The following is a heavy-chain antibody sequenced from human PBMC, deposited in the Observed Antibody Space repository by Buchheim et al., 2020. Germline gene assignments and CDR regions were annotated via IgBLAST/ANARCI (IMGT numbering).Heavy chain of an antibody. CDR3: ARIGGRGYCSGGSCYSDDY. J-gene: IGHJ4*02. CDR1: GYTFTSYY. CDR2: INPSGGST. V-gene: IGHV1-46*01. D-gene: IGHD2-15*01. Sequence: QVQLVQSGAEVKKPGASVKVSCKASGYTFTSYYMHWVRQAPGQGLEWMGIINPSGGSTSYAQKFQGRVTMTRDTSTSTVYMELSSLRSEDTAVYYCARIGGRGYCSGGSCYSDDYWGQGTL.